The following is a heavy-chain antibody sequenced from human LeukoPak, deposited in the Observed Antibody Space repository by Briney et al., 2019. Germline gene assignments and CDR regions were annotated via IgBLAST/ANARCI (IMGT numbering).Heavy chain of an antibody. CDR3: ARVAQYLVGASSTAFFEY. D-gene: IGHD1-26*01. J-gene: IGHJ4*02. CDR2: IYHSGST. Sequence: SETLSLTCTVSGYSISSGYYGGWFRQPPGKGLEWIGSIYHSGSTYYNPPLKSRVTISVDTSKNQFSLKLSSVTAADTAIYYCARVAQYLVGASSTAFFEYWGQGTLVTVSS. CDR1: GYSISSGYY. V-gene: IGHV4-38-2*02.